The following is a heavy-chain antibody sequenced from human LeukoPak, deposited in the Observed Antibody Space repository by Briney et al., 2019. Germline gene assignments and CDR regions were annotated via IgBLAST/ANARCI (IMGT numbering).Heavy chain of an antibody. CDR1: GGSLSTHH. D-gene: IGHD3-22*01. CDR2: ISDSGST. CDR3: ARGYDSSAYYPFNY. J-gene: IGHJ4*02. V-gene: IGHV4-59*11. Sequence: PSETLSLTCVVSGGSLSTHHWSWIRQSPGRGLEWIGYISDSGSTNYNPSLKSRVTISVDASKNQFSLMLSSVTAADTAVYYCARGYDSSAYYPFNYWGQGTLVTVSS.